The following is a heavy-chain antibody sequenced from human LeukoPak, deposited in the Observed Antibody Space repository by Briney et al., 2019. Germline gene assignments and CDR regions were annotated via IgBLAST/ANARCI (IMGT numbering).Heavy chain of an antibody. V-gene: IGHV3-49*03. CDR3: TRDLSSISDYYDSSGYYYWFDP. Sequence: GRSLRLSCTASGFTFGDYAMSWFRQAPGKGLEWVGFIRSKAYGGTTEYAASVKGRFTISRDDSKSIAYLQMNSLKTEDTAVYYCTRDLSSISDYYDSSGYYYWFDPWGQGTLVTVSS. CDR1: GFTFGDYA. J-gene: IGHJ5*02. D-gene: IGHD3-22*01. CDR2: IRSKAYGGTT.